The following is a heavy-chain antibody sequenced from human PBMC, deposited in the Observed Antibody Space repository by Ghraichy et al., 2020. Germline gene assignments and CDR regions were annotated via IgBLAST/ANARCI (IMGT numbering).Heavy chain of an antibody. CDR1: GFTYSSYA. D-gene: IGHD6-6*01. V-gene: IGHV3-23*01. CDR2: VGGNGVTT. J-gene: IGHJ6*02. CDR3: AKGIATRPHYYYAMDV. Sequence: GGSLRLSCAASGFTYSSYAVSWVRQAPGKGLEWVSVVGGNGVTTYYSDSLRGRFSTSRDNSKNTLYRQMNSLRAEDTAVYYFAKGIATRPHYYYAMDVWGQGPTVTVSS.